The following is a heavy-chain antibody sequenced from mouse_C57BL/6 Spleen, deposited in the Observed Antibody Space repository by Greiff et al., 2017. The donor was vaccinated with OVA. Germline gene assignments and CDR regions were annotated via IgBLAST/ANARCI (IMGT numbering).Heavy chain of an antibody. CDR2: INPSNGGT. CDR3: ARGAYSGSSLFAY. CDR1: GYTFTSYW. V-gene: IGHV1-53*01. Sequence: VQLQQPGTELVKPGASVKLSCKASGYTFTSYWMHWVKQRPGQGLEWIGNINPSNGGTNYNEKFKSKATLTVDKSSSTAYMQLSSLTSDDSAVYYCARGAYSGSSLFAYWGQGTLVTVSA. D-gene: IGHD1-1*01. J-gene: IGHJ3*01.